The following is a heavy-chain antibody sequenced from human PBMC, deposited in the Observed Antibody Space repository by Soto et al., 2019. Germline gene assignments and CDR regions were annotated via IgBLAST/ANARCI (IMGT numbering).Heavy chain of an antibody. J-gene: IGHJ3*01. D-gene: IGHD2-21*02. CDR2: ISDPGTST. V-gene: IGHV3-23*01. CDR3: AKSLVTPSDAFDL. Sequence: GALRLSCAASGFTFGNYAMNWVRQAPGKGLEWISSISDPGTSTYYANSVKGRFSMSRDNSKNTLFLQMNRLRADDTAVYFCAKSLVTPSDAFDLWGRGTLVTVSS. CDR1: GFTFGNYA.